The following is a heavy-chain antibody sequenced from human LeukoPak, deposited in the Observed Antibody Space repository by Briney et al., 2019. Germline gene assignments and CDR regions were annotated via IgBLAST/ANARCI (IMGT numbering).Heavy chain of an antibody. V-gene: IGHV1-2*02. CDR1: GYTFTGYY. J-gene: IGHJ6*03. CDR3: ARGYSSSWYGFYYYYYMDV. D-gene: IGHD6-13*01. Sequence: GASVKVSCKASGYTFTGYYMHWVRQAPGQGLEWMGWINPNSGGTNYAQKFQGRVTVTRNTSISTAYMELSSLRSEDTAVYYCARGYSSSWYGFYYYYYMDVWGKGTTVTIFS. CDR2: INPNSGGT.